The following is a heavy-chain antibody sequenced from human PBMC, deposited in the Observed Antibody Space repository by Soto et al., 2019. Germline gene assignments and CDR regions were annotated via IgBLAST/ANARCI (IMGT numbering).Heavy chain of an antibody. V-gene: IGHV1-18*01. D-gene: IGHD6-19*01. J-gene: IGHJ4*02. CDR3: AKHDGGTYYSSGWYGYFDY. Sequence: QVQLVQSGAEVKKPGASVKVSCKASGYTFTSYGISWVRQAPGQWLEWMGWISAYNGNTNYAQKLQGRVTMTTDTATSTAYMELRSLRSDDTVVYYCAKHDGGTYYSSGWYGYFDYWGQGTLVTVSS. CDR2: ISAYNGNT. CDR1: GYTFTSYG.